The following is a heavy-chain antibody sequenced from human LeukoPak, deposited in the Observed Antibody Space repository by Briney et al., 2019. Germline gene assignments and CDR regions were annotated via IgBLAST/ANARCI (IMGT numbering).Heavy chain of an antibody. D-gene: IGHD3-3*01. CDR1: GGTFSRYA. CDR3: ARGVIPGSGYYHRFDY. Sequence: SVKVSCKASGGTFSRYAISWVRQAPGQGLEWMGGIIPIFGIANYAQKFQGRVTITADESTSTAYMELSSLRSEDTAVYYCARGVIPGSGYYHRFDYWGQGTLVTVSS. J-gene: IGHJ4*02. CDR2: IIPIFGIA. V-gene: IGHV1-69*01.